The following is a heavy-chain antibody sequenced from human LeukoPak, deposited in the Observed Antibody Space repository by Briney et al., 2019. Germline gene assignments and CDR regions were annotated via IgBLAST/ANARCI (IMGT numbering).Heavy chain of an antibody. CDR3: ARVATTNIYYFDY. D-gene: IGHD2/OR15-2a*01. Sequence: GASVKVSCKASGYTFTSYYMHWVRQAPGQGLEWMGIINPSGGSTSYAQKFQGRVTMTRDMSTSAVYMELSSLRSEDTAVYYCARVATTNIYYFDYWGQGTLVTVSS. J-gene: IGHJ4*02. CDR2: INPSGGST. CDR1: GYTFTSYY. V-gene: IGHV1-46*01.